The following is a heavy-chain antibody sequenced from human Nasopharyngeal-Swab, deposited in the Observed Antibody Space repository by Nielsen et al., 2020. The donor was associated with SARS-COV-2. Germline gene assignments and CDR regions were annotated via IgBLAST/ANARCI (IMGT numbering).Heavy chain of an antibody. CDR3: ARGLAHHSSGWYY. V-gene: IGHV4-39*07. Sequence: WIRQPPGKGLEWIGSIYYSGSTYYNPSLKSRVTISVDTSKNQFSLKLSSVTAADTAVYYCARGLAHHSSGWYYWGQGTLVTVSS. J-gene: IGHJ4*02. D-gene: IGHD6-19*01. CDR2: IYYSGST.